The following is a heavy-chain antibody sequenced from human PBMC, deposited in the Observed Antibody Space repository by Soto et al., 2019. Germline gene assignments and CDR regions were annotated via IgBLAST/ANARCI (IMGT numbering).Heavy chain of an antibody. D-gene: IGHD4-4*01. CDR2: TYYRSQWHT. CDR1: GDSVSSNGVA. J-gene: IGHJ6*02. CDR3: ARGDYSTSSGVIYHDYGMDV. Sequence: PSPTLSLTCVIPGDSVSSNGVAWTWIRQSPSRGLEWLGRTYYRSQWHTVYAESVKSRIVINPDISKNQFSRELNSVSPEDTAVYYCARGDYSTSSGVIYHDYGMDVWGQGTTVTVSS. V-gene: IGHV6-1*01.